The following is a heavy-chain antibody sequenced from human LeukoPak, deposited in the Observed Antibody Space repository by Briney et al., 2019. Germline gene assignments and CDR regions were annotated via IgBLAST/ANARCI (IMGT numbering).Heavy chain of an antibody. CDR3: ARGSGWYYY. J-gene: IGHJ4*02. V-gene: IGHV4-59*01. Sequence: PSETLSLTCTVSGGSISSYRSWIRQSPGKGLEWIGYICYSGSTNYNPSLKSRVSISVDTSENQFSLKLSPVTAADTAVYYCARGSGWYYYWGQGTLVTVSS. D-gene: IGHD6-19*01. CDR1: GGSISSYR. CDR2: ICYSGST.